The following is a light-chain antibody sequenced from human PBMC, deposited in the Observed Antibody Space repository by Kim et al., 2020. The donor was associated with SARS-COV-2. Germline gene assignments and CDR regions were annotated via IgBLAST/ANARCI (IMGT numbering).Light chain of an antibody. Sequence: QSVLIQPPSMSGTPGQRVTISCSGSSSNVASSAVHWYQHRPGTAPKVVIYNSDQRPSGVPDRFSASKSGTSASLAISGLQSEDEADYYCATWDGVWVFGGGTQLTVL. V-gene: IGLV1-44*01. CDR3: ATWDGVWV. CDR2: NSD. CDR1: SSNVASSA. J-gene: IGLJ3*02.